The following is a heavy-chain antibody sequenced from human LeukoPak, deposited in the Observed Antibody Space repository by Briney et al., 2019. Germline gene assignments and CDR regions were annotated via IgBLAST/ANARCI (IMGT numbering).Heavy chain of an antibody. D-gene: IGHD1-26*01. V-gene: IGHV1-69*05. Sequence: SVKVSCKASGGTFSSYAISWVRQAPGQGLEWMGGIIPIFGTANYAQKFQGRVTITRNTSISTAYMELSSLRSEDTAVYYCARGHRGRRTLAFDIWGQGTMVTVSS. CDR3: ARGHRGRRTLAFDI. J-gene: IGHJ3*02. CDR2: IIPIFGTA. CDR1: GGTFSSYA.